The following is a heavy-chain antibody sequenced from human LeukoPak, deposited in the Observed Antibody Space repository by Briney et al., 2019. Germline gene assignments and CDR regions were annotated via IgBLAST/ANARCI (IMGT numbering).Heavy chain of an antibody. CDR3: ARAAPGTADAFDI. CDR1: GFTFSDHY. J-gene: IGHJ3*02. CDR2: TRNKANSYTT. Sequence: GGSLRLSCAASGFTFSDHYMDWVRQAPGKGLEGVGRTRNKANSYTTEYAASVKGRFTISRDDSKNSLYLQMNSLKTEDTAVYYCARAAPGTADAFDIWGQGTMVTVSS. D-gene: IGHD1-1*01. V-gene: IGHV3-72*01.